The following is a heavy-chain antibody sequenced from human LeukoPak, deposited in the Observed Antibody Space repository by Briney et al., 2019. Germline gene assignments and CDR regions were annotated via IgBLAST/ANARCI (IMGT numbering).Heavy chain of an antibody. CDR1: RYTFTSYD. Sequence: ASVKVSCKASRYTFTSYDINWVRQATGQGLEWMGWMNPNSGNTGYAQKFQGRVTMTRNTSISTAYMELSSLRSEDTAVYYCARAPPQKNRAFDIWGQGTMVTVSS. CDR2: MNPNSGNT. V-gene: IGHV1-8*01. CDR3: ARAPPQKNRAFDI. J-gene: IGHJ3*02. D-gene: IGHD2/OR15-2a*01.